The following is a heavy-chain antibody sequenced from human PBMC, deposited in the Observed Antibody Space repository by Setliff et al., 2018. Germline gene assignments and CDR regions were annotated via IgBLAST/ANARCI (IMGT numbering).Heavy chain of an antibody. CDR3: ARAPAVADPYYYYGMDV. J-gene: IGHJ6*02. D-gene: IGHD6-19*01. V-gene: IGHV1-2*04. Sequence: ASVKVSCKASGYTFTGYYMHWVRQAPGQGLEWMGWINPNSGGTNYAQKFQGWVTKTRDTSISTAYMELSRLRSDDTAVYYCARAPAVADPYYYYGMDVWGQGTTVTVSS. CDR2: INPNSGGT. CDR1: GYTFTGYY.